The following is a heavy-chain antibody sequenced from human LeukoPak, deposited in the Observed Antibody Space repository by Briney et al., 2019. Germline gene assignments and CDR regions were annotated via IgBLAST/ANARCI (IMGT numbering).Heavy chain of an antibody. CDR1: GGSVSSGSYY. Sequence: PSETLSLTCTVSGGSVSSGSYYWSWIRQPPGKGLEWIGYIYYSGSTSYNPSLKSRVTISLDTSNNQFSLRLSSETAADTAVYYCARDRRGYPYFDYWGQGTLVTVSS. CDR3: ARDRRGYPYFDY. D-gene: IGHD5-12*01. V-gene: IGHV4-61*01. CDR2: IYYSGST. J-gene: IGHJ4*02.